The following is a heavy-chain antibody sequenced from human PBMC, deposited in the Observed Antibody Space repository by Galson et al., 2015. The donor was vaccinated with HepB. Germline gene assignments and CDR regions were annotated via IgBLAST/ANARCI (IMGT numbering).Heavy chain of an antibody. D-gene: IGHD2/OR15-2a*01. CDR2: ISYDGNKR. CDR3: AKARGYTTTTSSYFDY. V-gene: IGHV3-30*18. Sequence: SLRLSCAVSGFTFRNYDMHWVRQAPGKGLEWVAVISYDGNKRHYAESVKGRFTISRHNSKNTLFLQMDSLRVEDTAMYYCAKARGYTTTTSSYFDYWGQGTLSPSPQ. J-gene: IGHJ4*02. CDR1: GFTFRNYD.